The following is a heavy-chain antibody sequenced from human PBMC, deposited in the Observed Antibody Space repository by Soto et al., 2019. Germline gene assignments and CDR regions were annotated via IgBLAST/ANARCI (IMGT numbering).Heavy chain of an antibody. CDR2: INHDGSKT. CDR1: QFSFSSYW. J-gene: IGHJ4*02. V-gene: IGHV3-74*01. Sequence: GGSLRLSCAASQFSFSSYWMHWVRQVPGKGPAWVSRINHDGSKTEYADSVKGRFTISRDNTNNTLYLQMNSLRVEDTAMYYCVREHWGFSGTWYDYWGQGTLVTVYS. CDR3: VREHWGFSGTWYDY. D-gene: IGHD6-13*01.